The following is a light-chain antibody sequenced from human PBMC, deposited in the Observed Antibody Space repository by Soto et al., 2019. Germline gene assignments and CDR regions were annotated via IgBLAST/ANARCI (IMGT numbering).Light chain of an antibody. J-gene: IGKJ2*01. V-gene: IGKV1-5*01. CDR1: QSIDNW. Sequence: GDRVTITCRASQSIDNWLAWYQQKPGKAPQLLIYDASRVKTGVPSRFTASGSGTEFTLTINTLQADDSATYFCQHYNGYPYTFCPGTKVEIK. CDR3: QHYNGYPYT. CDR2: DAS.